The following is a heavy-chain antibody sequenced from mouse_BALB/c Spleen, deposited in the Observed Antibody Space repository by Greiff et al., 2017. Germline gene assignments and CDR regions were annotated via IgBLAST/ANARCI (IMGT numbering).Heavy chain of an antibody. Sequence: VQLQQSGAELAKPGASVKMSCKASGYTFTSYWMHWVKQRPGQGLEWIGYINPSTGYTEYNQKFKDKATLTADKSSSTAYMQLSSLTSEDSAVYYCARAWLRRAMDYWGQGTSVTVSS. CDR2: INPSTGYT. J-gene: IGHJ4*01. V-gene: IGHV1-7*01. CDR1: GYTFTSYW. CDR3: ARAWLRRAMDY. D-gene: IGHD2-2*01.